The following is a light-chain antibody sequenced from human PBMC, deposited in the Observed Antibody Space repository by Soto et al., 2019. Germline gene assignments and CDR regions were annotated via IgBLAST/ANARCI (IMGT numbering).Light chain of an antibody. Sequence: DIQMTQSPSTLSASVGDRVTITCRASQSVGSWLAWYQQKPGKAHKLLIYKASSLESGVPSRFSGSGSGTEFSLTISSLQPDDFASYHCQQYGSSSPWTFGQGPKVEIK. CDR2: KAS. V-gene: IGKV1-5*03. J-gene: IGKJ1*01. CDR1: QSVGSW. CDR3: QQYGSSSPWT.